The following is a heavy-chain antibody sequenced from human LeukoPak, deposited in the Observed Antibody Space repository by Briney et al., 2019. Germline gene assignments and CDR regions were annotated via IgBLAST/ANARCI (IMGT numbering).Heavy chain of an antibody. CDR2: IYSGGGT. D-gene: IGHD6-19*01. Sequence: GGSLRLSCAVSGFAVSDSYMTWVRQAPGKGLEWVSVIYSGGGTFYADSVKGRFIISRDNSKNTLYLQMSSLRAEDTAVYYCARAGGLRIAVAPIDCWGQGTLVTVSS. J-gene: IGHJ4*02. CDR3: ARAGGLRIAVAPIDC. CDR1: GFAVSDSY. V-gene: IGHV3-53*01.